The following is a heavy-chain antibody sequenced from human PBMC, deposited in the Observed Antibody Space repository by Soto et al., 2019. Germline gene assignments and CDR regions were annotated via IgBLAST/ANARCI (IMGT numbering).Heavy chain of an antibody. D-gene: IGHD1-26*01. CDR1: GFTFSSYA. J-gene: IGHJ4*02. CDR3: AKGRVVGATIVAY. Sequence: EVQLLESGGGLVQPGGSLRLSCAASGFTFSSYAMSWVRQAPGKGLEWVSAISGSGGSTYYADSVKGRFNISRDNSRNPLHLQGNSLGAADTPVYYCAKGRVVGATIVAYCGQGTLVTVST. CDR2: ISGSGGST. V-gene: IGHV3-23*01.